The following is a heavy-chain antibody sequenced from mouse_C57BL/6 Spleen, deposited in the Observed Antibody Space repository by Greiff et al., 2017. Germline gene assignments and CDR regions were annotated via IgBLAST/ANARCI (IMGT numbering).Heavy chain of an antibody. CDR1: GFTFITYA. V-gene: IGHV10-3*01. J-gene: IGHJ2*01. D-gene: IGHD2-12*01. CDR2: LRSKSSNYGA. Sequence: EVQVVESGGGLVQPIGSLKLSCAASGFTFITYAMHWVRQAPGTGLEWVARLRSKSSNYGAYYADSVKVRFTISRNDSQIVLYLQMNNRKTEDTARNYWVREGKYDEGCYFDYWGQGTTLTVSS. CDR3: VREGKYDEGCYFDY.